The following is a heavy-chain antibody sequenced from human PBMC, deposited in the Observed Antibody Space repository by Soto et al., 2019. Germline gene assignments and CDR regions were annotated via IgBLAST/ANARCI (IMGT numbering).Heavy chain of an antibody. CDR3: AREYTAWPLAYGLDV. CDR2: ISSRSDI. V-gene: IGHV3-21*01. D-gene: IGHD2-2*02. Sequence: PGGALRLSCVGSGFTFSTYSINWVRQAPGKGLEWVSSISSRSDIYYADSVKGRFTISRDNAKSSVSLQMNSLRAEDTAVYYCAREYTAWPLAYGLDVWGQGTTVTVYS. CDR1: GFTFSTYS. J-gene: IGHJ6*02.